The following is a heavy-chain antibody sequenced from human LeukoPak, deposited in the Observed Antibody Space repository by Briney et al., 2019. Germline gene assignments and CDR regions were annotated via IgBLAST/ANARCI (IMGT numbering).Heavy chain of an antibody. CDR1: GGSISSGDYY. D-gene: IGHD5-18*01. CDR2: IYYSGDT. J-gene: IGHJ4*02. CDR3: ARAPRDTNSWYYFGY. Sequence: KPSQTLSLTCTVSGGSISSGDYYWSWIRQHPGKGLEWIGYIYYSGDTYYNPSLKSRVTISVDTSKNQFSLKLSSVTAADTAVYYCARAPRDTNSWYYFGYWGQGTLVSVSS. V-gene: IGHV4-31*02.